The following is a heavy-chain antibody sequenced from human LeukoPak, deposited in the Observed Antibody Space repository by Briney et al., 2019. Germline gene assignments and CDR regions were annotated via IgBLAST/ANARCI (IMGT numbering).Heavy chain of an antibody. CDR2: IDWDDDK. Sequence: SGPALVKPTQTLTLTCTFPGFSLSTSGMCVSWIRQPPGKALEWLARIDWDDDKYYSTSLKTRLTISKDTSKNQVVLTMTNMDPVDTATYYCARMYYYDSSGYPDYWGQGTLVTVSS. CDR3: ARMYYYDSSGYPDY. J-gene: IGHJ4*02. V-gene: IGHV2-70*11. CDR1: GFSLSTSGMC. D-gene: IGHD3-22*01.